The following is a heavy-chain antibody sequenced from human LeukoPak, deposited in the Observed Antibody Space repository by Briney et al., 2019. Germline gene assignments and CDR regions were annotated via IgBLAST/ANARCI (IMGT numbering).Heavy chain of an antibody. J-gene: IGHJ4*02. Sequence: ASVTVSFTASGYTFTVYYMHWVRQAPGQGLEWMGRINPNSGGTNYAQKFRGRVTMTRDTSISTAYMELSRLRSDDTAVYYCARTVGGRYFDYWGQGTLVTVSS. CDR3: ARTVGGRYFDY. V-gene: IGHV1-2*06. CDR2: INPNSGGT. CDR1: GYTFTVYY. D-gene: IGHD1-26*01.